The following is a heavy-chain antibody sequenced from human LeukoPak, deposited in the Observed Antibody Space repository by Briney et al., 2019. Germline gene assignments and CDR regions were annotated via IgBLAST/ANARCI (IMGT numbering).Heavy chain of an antibody. J-gene: IGHJ4*02. CDR3: ARALPDILLDY. CDR2: ISHDGSNK. Sequence: GGSLRLSCAVSGFTFSRYTMHWVRQAPGKGLEWVAVISHDGSNKYYADSVKGRFTISRDNSKNTLYLQMNSLRAEDTAVYYCARALPDILLDYWGQGTLVTVSS. D-gene: IGHD2-15*01. CDR1: GFTFSRYT. V-gene: IGHV3-30-3*01.